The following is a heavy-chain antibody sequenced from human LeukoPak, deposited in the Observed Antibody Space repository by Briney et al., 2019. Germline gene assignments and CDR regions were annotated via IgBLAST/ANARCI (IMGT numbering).Heavy chain of an antibody. CDR3: AAWRGSSWFDY. CDR1: GFTFSIYG. D-gene: IGHD6-13*01. CDR2: IFGGGKT. J-gene: IGHJ4*02. V-gene: IGHV3-NL1*01. Sequence: GRSLRLSCAASGFTFSIYGMHWVRQAPGKGLEWVSVIFGGGKTSYAGSVQGRVTLSRDNSKNTLYLQMIRLRVEDTAVYYCAAWRGSSWFDYWGQGTLVTVSS.